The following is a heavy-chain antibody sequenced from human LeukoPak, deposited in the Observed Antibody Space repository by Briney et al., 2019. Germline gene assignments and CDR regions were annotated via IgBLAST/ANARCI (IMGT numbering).Heavy chain of an antibody. Sequence: GRSLRLSCAASGFTFDDYAMHWVRQTPGKGLEWVSGISWNSGSIGYADSVKGRFTISRDNAKNSLYLQMNSLRAEDTALYYCAKDNAFDLVGATSAFDIWGQGTMVTVSS. CDR2: ISWNSGSI. V-gene: IGHV3-9*01. D-gene: IGHD1-26*01. CDR1: GFTFDDYA. CDR3: AKDNAFDLVGATSAFDI. J-gene: IGHJ3*02.